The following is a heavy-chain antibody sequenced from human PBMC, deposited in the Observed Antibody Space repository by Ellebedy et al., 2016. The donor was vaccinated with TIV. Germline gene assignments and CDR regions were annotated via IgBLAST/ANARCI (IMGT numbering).Heavy chain of an antibody. CDR3: ASGGASGFDS. D-gene: IGHD6-25*01. V-gene: IGHV3-48*04. Sequence: PGGSLRLSCAASGFSFNTYSMSWVRQAPGKGLDWVAYISSDSSAIYYADSVAGRLTISRNNAKNSLYLQMNSLRAEDTAVYYCASGGASGFDSWGQGTLVTVSS. CDR2: ISSDSSAI. CDR1: GFSFNTYS. J-gene: IGHJ4*02.